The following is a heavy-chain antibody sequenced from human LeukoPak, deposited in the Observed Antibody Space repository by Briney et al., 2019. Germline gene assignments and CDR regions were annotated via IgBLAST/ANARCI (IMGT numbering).Heavy chain of an antibody. V-gene: IGHV4-39*07. CDR3: ARGPVGPTTYAFDI. CDR1: GGSISSSSYH. D-gene: IGHD1-26*01. CDR2: IYYSGST. J-gene: IGHJ3*02. Sequence: PSETLSLTCTVSGGSISSSSYHWGWIRQPPGKGLEWIGSIYYSGSTHYAPSLKSRVTVSEDTSKNQFSLNLSSVTAADTAVYYCARGPVGPTTYAFDIWGQGTMVTVSS.